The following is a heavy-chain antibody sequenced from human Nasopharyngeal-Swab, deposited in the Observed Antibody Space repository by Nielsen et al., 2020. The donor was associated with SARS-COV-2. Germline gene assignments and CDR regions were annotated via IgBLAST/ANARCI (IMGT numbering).Heavy chain of an antibody. CDR1: GFTFSSYA. CDR3: ARDPDVDIVATDAFDI. CDR2: ISYDGSNK. Sequence: GGSLRLSCAASGFTFSSYAMHWVRQAPGKGLEWVAVISYDGSNKYYADSVKGRFTISRDNSKNTLYPQMNSLRAEDTAVYYCARDPDVDIVATDAFDIWGQGTMVTVSS. V-gene: IGHV3-30-3*01. J-gene: IGHJ3*02. D-gene: IGHD5-12*01.